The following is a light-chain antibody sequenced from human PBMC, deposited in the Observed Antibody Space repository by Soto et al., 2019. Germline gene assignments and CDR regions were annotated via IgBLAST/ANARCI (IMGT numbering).Light chain of an antibody. J-gene: IGLJ2*01. CDR3: QAWDSSTGHVV. CDR2: QDS. V-gene: IGLV3-1*01. Sequence: SYELTQPPSVSVSPGQTASITCSGDKLGDKYACWYQQKPGQSPVLVIYQDSKRPSGIPERFSGSNSGNTATLTISGTQAMDEADYHCQAWDSSTGHVVFGGGTKVTVL. CDR1: KLGDKY.